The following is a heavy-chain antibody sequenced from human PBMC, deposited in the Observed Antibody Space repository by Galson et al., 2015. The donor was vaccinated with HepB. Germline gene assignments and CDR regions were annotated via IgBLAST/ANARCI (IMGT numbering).Heavy chain of an antibody. D-gene: IGHD6-6*01. CDR1: GFTFSSYE. Sequence: SLRLSCAASGFTFSSYEMDWVRQAPGKGPEWVSYISSSGSTIYYADSVKGRFTISRDNAKNSLYLQMNSLRAEDTAVYYCARDGWDGSSSSLSPPLTYGMDVWGQGTTVTVSS. CDR2: ISSSGSTI. J-gene: IGHJ6*02. CDR3: ARDGWDGSSSSLSPPLTYGMDV. V-gene: IGHV3-48*03.